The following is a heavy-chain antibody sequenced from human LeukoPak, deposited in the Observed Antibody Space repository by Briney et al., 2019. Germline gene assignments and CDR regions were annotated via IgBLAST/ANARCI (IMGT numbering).Heavy chain of an antibody. Sequence: GASVKLSCKASGYTFTSYYMHWVRQAPGQGLEWMGVINPSGGSTSYAQKFQGRVTMTRDTSTSTVYMELSSLRSEDTAVYYCARDLLYYDSSGYYHDFDYWGQGTLVTVSS. CDR2: INPSGGST. CDR1: GYTFTSYY. D-gene: IGHD3-22*01. J-gene: IGHJ4*02. V-gene: IGHV1-46*01. CDR3: ARDLLYYDSSGYYHDFDY.